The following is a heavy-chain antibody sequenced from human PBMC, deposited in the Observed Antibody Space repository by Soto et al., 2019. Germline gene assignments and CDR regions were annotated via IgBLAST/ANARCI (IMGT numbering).Heavy chain of an antibody. Sequence: GGSLRLSCAASGFTFSSYSMNWVRQAPGKGLEWVSYISSSSSTIYYADSVKGRFTISRDNAKNSLYLQMNSLRAEDTAVYYCAREGIAVAGTGYYYYYMDVWGKGTTVTVSS. J-gene: IGHJ6*03. CDR1: GFTFSSYS. CDR2: ISSSSSTI. CDR3: AREGIAVAGTGYYYYYMDV. D-gene: IGHD6-19*01. V-gene: IGHV3-48*01.